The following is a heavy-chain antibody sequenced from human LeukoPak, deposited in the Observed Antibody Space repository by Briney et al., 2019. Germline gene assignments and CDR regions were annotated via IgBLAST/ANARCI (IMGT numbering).Heavy chain of an antibody. J-gene: IGHJ4*02. CDR2: ISSGGNT. D-gene: IGHD4-17*01. Sequence: PGGSLRLSCAASGFTFTTYAMSWVRQAPGKGLEWVSGISSGGNTYYADSVKGRFTISRDNSKNTLSLQMNFLRAGDTALYYCAKEWRHDYGDYGLYDYWGQGTLVTVSS. CDR1: GFTFTTYA. V-gene: IGHV3-23*03. CDR3: AKEWRHDYGDYGLYDY.